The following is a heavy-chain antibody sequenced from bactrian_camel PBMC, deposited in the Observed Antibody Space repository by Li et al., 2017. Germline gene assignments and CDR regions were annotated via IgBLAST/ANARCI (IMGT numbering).Heavy chain of an antibody. J-gene: IGHJ4*01. CDR1: RHIYSSDC. CDR2: IDSVGST. CDR3: AADARRSRGCGLPDSLYNY. D-gene: IGHD1*01. V-gene: IGHV3S53*01. Sequence: HVQLVESGGGSVQVGGSLRLSCAASRHIYSSDCMAWFRQAPGKEREAVAGIDSVGSTIYADAVTGRFTISSDKAEKTLSLQMSSLKPEDTAMYFCAADARRSRGCGLPDSLYNYWGQGTQVTVS.